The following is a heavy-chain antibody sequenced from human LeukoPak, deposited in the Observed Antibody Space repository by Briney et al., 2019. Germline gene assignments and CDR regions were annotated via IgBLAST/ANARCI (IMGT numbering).Heavy chain of an antibody. V-gene: IGHV3-30*04. CDR2: ISYDGSNK. Sequence: GGSLRLSCAASGFTFSSYAMHWVRQAPGKGLEWVAVISYDGSNKYYADSVKGQFTISRDNSKNTLYLQMNSLRAEDTAVYYCARDLYSSSWYDAIFNYWGQGTLVTVSS. J-gene: IGHJ4*02. CDR3: ARDLYSSSWYDAIFNY. CDR1: GFTFSSYA. D-gene: IGHD6-13*01.